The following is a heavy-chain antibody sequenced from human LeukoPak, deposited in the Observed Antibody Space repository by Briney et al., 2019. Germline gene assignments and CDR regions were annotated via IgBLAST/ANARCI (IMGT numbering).Heavy chain of an antibody. CDR1: GGSISSGGYS. D-gene: IGHD1-26*01. CDR3: ARHGDGESGSYYPLGY. J-gene: IGHJ4*02. CDR2: IYHSGST. Sequence: PSETLSLTCAVSGGSISSGGYSWSWIRQPPGKGLEWIGYIYHSGSTYYNPSLKSRVTISVDTSKNQFSLKLSSVTAADTAVYYCARHGDGESGSYYPLGYWGQGTLVTVSS. V-gene: IGHV4-30-2*03.